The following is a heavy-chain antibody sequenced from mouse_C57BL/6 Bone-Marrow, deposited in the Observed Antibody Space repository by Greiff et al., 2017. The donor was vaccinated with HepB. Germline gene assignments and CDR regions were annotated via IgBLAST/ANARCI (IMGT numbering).Heavy chain of an antibody. Sequence: QVQLQQSGPELVKPGASVKISCKASGYAFSSSWLNWVKQRPGKGLEWIGRIYPGDGDTNYNGKFKGKATLTADKSSSPAYMQLSSLTSEDSAVYFCARAITTVVADFDYWGQGTTLTVSS. D-gene: IGHD1-1*01. J-gene: IGHJ2*01. V-gene: IGHV1-82*01. CDR2: IYPGDGDT. CDR3: ARAITTVVADFDY. CDR1: GYAFSSSW.